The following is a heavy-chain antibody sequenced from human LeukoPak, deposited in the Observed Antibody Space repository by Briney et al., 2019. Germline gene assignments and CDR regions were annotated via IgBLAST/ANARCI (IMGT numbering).Heavy chain of an antibody. Sequence: PSETLSLTCAVYGGSFSGYYWSWIRQPPGKGLEWIGEINHSGSTNYNPSLKSRVTISVDTSKNQFSLKLSSVTAADTAVYYCAREGDTMVRGGRNWFDPWGQGTLVTVSS. J-gene: IGHJ5*02. CDR2: INHSGST. V-gene: IGHV4-34*01. CDR3: AREGDTMVRGGRNWFDP. CDR1: GGSFSGYY. D-gene: IGHD3-10*01.